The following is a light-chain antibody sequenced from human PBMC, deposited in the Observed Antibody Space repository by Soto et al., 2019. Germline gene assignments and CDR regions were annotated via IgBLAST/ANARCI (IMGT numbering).Light chain of an antibody. Sequence: QSALTQPASVSGSPGQSITISCSGTSSDVGSYDHVAWYQQFPGKTPKLMIYEVSNRPSGVSSRFSGSKSGNTASLTISGLQSEDEADYHCSSYAGSHTYEVFGGGTKLTVL. CDR2: EVS. CDR1: SSDVGSYDH. CDR3: SSYAGSHTYEV. V-gene: IGLV2-14*01. J-gene: IGLJ3*02.